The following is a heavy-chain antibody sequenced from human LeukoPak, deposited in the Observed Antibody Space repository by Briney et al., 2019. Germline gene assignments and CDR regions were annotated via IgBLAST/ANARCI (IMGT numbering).Heavy chain of an antibody. J-gene: IGHJ5*02. D-gene: IGHD6-13*01. Sequence: KSGGSLRLSCAASGFTFSSYAMSWVRQPPGKGLEWIGEINHSGSTNYNPSLKSRVTISVDTSKNQFSLKLSSVTAADTAVYYCASGLKRYSSSSLGSWFDPWGQGTLVTVSS. CDR2: INHSGST. V-gene: IGHV4-34*01. CDR1: GFTFSSYA. CDR3: ASGLKRYSSSSLGSWFDP.